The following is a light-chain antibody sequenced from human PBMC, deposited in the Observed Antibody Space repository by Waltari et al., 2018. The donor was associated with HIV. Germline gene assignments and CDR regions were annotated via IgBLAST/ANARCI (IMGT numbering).Light chain of an antibody. J-gene: IGKJ1*01. Sequence: EIVLTQSPATLSVSLGERATRSCRASQTIGTFLAWYQQTPGQPPRLLIYAASTRATGIPARFSVSGSGAEFTLTISSLQSDDFASYYCQQYSTWPSFGQGTKVEIK. CDR2: AAS. CDR3: QQYSTWPS. CDR1: QTIGTF. V-gene: IGKV3-15*01.